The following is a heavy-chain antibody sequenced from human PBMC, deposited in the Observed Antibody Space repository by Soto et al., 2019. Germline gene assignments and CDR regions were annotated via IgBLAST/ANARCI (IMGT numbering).Heavy chain of an antibody. CDR3: ASDNSEGGSYRAFYYYYYGMDV. J-gene: IGHJ6*02. CDR1: GYSISSGYY. V-gene: IGHV4-38-2*01. CDR2: IYHSGST. D-gene: IGHD1-26*01. Sequence: SETLSLTCAVSGYSISSGYYRGWIRQPPGRRLELIGSIYHSGSTYYNPSLKSRVTISVDTSKNQFSLKLSSVTAADTAVYYCASDNSEGGSYRAFYYYYYGMDVWGQGSTVTVSS.